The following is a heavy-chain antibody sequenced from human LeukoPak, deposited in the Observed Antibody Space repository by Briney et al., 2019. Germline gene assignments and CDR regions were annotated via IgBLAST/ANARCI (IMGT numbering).Heavy chain of an antibody. CDR2: IGPAGNA. CDR1: GLTFSTYD. Sequence: GGSLRLSCVVSGLTFSTYDMHWVRQVPGKGLEWVAGIGPAGNAYYPGSVKGRFTISRENAKNSLFLQMNYLRAGDTALYYCAREVSDILTPAWYFDLWGRGTLVTVSS. V-gene: IGHV3-13*01. D-gene: IGHD3-9*01. CDR3: AREVSDILTPAWYFDL. J-gene: IGHJ2*01.